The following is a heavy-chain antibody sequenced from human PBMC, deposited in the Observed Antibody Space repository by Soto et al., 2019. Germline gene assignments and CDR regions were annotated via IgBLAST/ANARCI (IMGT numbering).Heavy chain of an antibody. CDR1: GGTFSSYA. J-gene: IGHJ4*02. Sequence: RASVKVSCKASGGTFSSYAISWVRQAPGQGLEWMGGIIPIFGTANYAQKFQGRVTITADKSTSTAYMELSSLRSEDTAVYYCARERDYYDSSGYYYALDYWGQGTLVTVSS. D-gene: IGHD3-22*01. CDR2: IIPIFGTA. V-gene: IGHV1-69*06. CDR3: ARERDYYDSSGYYYALDY.